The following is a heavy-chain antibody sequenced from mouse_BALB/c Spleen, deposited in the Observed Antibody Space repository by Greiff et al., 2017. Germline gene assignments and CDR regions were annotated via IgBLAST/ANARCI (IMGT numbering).Heavy chain of an antibody. J-gene: IGHJ4*01. CDR3: ARWDGYYVGYYAMDY. CDR1: GYSITSGYS. Sequence: DVQLQESGPDLVKPSQSLSLTCTVTGYSITSGYSWHWIRQFPGNKLEWMGYIHYSGSTNYNPSLKSRISITRDTSKNQFFLQLNSVTTEDTATYYCARWDGYYVGYYAMDYWGQGTSVTVSS. D-gene: IGHD2-3*01. CDR2: IHYSGST. V-gene: IGHV3-1*02.